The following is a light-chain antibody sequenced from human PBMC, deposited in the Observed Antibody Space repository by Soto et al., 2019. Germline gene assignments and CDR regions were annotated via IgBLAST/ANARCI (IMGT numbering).Light chain of an antibody. V-gene: IGKV3-20*01. CDR1: QSVSSN. CDR2: GAS. CDR3: QHYGSSSWT. J-gene: IGKJ1*01. Sequence: EIGLPQSPSTLAVSPEYSAALSVRASQSVSSNLAWYQQKPGQAPRLLIYGASSRATGIPDRFSGSGSGTDFTLTISRLEPEDFAVYYCQHYGSSSWTFGQGTRVDI.